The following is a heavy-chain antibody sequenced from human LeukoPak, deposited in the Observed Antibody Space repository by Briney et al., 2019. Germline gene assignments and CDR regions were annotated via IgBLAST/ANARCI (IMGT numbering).Heavy chain of an antibody. Sequence: SETLSLTCTVSGGSISSYYWSWIRQPPGKGLECIGYVSYSGSTNYNPSLKSRVTISVDTSKNQFSLKLSSVTAADTAVYYCARRTYFYDSSGYYFDYWGQGTLVTVSS. V-gene: IGHV4-59*01. D-gene: IGHD3-22*01. CDR3: ARRTYFYDSSGYYFDY. CDR1: GGSISSYY. J-gene: IGHJ4*02. CDR2: VSYSGST.